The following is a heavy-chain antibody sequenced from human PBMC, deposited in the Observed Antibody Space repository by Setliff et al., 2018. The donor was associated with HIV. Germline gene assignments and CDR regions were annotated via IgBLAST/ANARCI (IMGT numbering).Heavy chain of an antibody. D-gene: IGHD6-19*01. CDR3: ARLGSGWSDSYYYAMGV. V-gene: IGHV1-18*01. J-gene: IGHJ6*02. CDR2: ISPYNGHT. CDR1: GYTFKTYG. Sequence: ASVKVSCKASGYTFKTYGISWVRQAPGHGLVWMGWISPYNGHTNYAQNFQGRVTMTIGTSTSRAYMELKSLTSDDTAAYFCARLGSGWSDSYYYAMGVWGQGTTVTVSS.